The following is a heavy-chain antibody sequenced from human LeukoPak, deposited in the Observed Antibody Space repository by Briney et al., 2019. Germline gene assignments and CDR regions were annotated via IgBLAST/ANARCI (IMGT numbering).Heavy chain of an antibody. D-gene: IGHD3-3*01. CDR2: ISWNSGSI. CDR1: GFTFDDYA. Sequence: PGRSLRLSCAASGFTFDDYAMHWVRHAPGKGLEWVSGISWNSGSIGYADSVKGRFTISRDNAKNSLYLQMNSLRAEDTALYYCAKGETYYDFWSGPRPYYFDYWGQGTLVTVSS. CDR3: AKGETYYDFWSGPRPYYFDY. V-gene: IGHV3-9*01. J-gene: IGHJ4*02.